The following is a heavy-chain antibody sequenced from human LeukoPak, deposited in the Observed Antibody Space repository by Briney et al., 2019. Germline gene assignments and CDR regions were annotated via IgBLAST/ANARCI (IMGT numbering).Heavy chain of an antibody. Sequence: SETLSLTCAVSGGSISSGGYSWSWIRQPPGKGLEWIGYIYHSGSTYYNPSLKSRVTISVDRSKNQFSLKLSSVTAADTAVYYCARDLAARGHDWGQGTLVTVSS. CDR2: IYHSGST. V-gene: IGHV4-30-2*01. CDR1: GGSISSGGYS. D-gene: IGHD6-6*01. J-gene: IGHJ4*02. CDR3: ARDLAARGHD.